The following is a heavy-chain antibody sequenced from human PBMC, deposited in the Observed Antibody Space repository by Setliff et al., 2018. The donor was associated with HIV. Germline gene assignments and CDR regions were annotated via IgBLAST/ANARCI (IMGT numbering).Heavy chain of an antibody. CDR1: GYSISSGYY. D-gene: IGHD3-10*01. V-gene: IGHV4-38-2*02. CDR2: IYHSGST. J-gene: IGHJ4*02. CDR3: ARNRVPSSL. Sequence: PSETLSLTCTVSGYSISSGYYWGWIRQPPGKGLEWIGSIYHSGSTDYNPSLMSRVTISLDTPKNQFSLKLNSVIAADTAVYYCARNRVPSSLWGQGTLVTVSS.